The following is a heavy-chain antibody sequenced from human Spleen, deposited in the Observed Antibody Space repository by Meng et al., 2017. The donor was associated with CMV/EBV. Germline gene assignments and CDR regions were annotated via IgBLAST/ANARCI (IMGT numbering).Heavy chain of an antibody. V-gene: IGHV1-18*01. CDR1: GYTFISQG. CDR3: ARERGAVAGDH. CDR2: ISVYTGNT. J-gene: IGHJ4*02. Sequence: ASVKVSCKASGYTFISQGISWVRQAPGQGLEWLGWISVYTGNTNYAQTLQGRVTLTTDTSTSTAYMELTSLTSDDTAIYYCARERGAVAGDHWGQGTLVTVSS. D-gene: IGHD3-10*01.